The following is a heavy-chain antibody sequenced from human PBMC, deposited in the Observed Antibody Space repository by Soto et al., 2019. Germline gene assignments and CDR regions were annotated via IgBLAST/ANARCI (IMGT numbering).Heavy chain of an antibody. CDR2: ISPYNSNT. V-gene: IGHV1-18*01. Sequence: QVQLVQSGGEVKKPGASVKVSCKASGYTFISYGISWVRQAPGQGLEWMGWISPYNSNTNYAQKFQGRVTMTTDTSTGTAYMELRSLRSDDTAVYYCAIDRYSSGWHFDYWGQGTLVTVSS. CDR3: AIDRYSSGWHFDY. CDR1: GYTFISYG. D-gene: IGHD6-19*01. J-gene: IGHJ4*02.